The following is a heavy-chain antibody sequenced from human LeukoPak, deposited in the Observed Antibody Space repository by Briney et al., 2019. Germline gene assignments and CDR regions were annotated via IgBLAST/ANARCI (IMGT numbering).Heavy chain of an antibody. CDR3: ARLTYYYDSSGYYPAYYFDY. Sequence: PSETLSLTCTVSGGSISSYYWSWIRQPPGKGLEWIGYIYYSGSTNYNPSLKSRVTISVDTSKNQFSLKLSSATAADTAVYYCARLTYYYDSSGYYPAYYFDYWGQGTLVTVSS. CDR2: IYYSGST. D-gene: IGHD3-22*01. CDR1: GGSISSYY. V-gene: IGHV4-59*08. J-gene: IGHJ4*02.